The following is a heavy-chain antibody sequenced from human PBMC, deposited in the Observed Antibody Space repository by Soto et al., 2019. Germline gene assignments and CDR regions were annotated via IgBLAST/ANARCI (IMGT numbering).Heavy chain of an antibody. J-gene: IGHJ3*02. Sequence: GGSLRLSCAASGFTFSNAWMNWVRQAPGKGLEWVGRIKSKTDGWTTDYAAPVKGRFTISRDDSKNTLYLQMNSLKTEDTAVYYCTTDSGSSGWYSEAFDIWGQGTMVTVSS. D-gene: IGHD6-19*01. CDR2: IKSKTDGWTT. CDR1: GFTFSNAW. V-gene: IGHV3-15*07. CDR3: TTDSGSSGWYSEAFDI.